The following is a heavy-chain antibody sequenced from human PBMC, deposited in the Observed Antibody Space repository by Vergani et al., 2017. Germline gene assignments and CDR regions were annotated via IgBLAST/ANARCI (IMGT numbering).Heavy chain of an antibody. CDR2: FDPEDGET. J-gene: IGHJ6*02. CDR1: GHTLTELS. V-gene: IGHV1-24*01. CDR3: ATYPPLPITFGGVLGVYYGMDV. Sequence: QVQLVQSGAEVKKPGASVKVSCKVSGHTLTELSMHWVRQAPGKGLEWMGGFDPEDGETIYAQKFQGRVTMTEDTSTDTAYMELSSLRSEDTAVYYCATYPPLPITFGGVLGVYYGMDVWGQGTTVTVSS. D-gene: IGHD3-16*01.